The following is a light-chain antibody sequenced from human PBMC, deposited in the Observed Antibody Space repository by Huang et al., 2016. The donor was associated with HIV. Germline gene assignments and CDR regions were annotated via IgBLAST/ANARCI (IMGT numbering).Light chain of an antibody. CDR1: QSVSSY. CDR2: DAS. Sequence: IVLTQSPATLSLSPGDRATLSCRASQSVSSYLAWYQQKPGQAPRLLIYDASNRATGIPARFSGSGSGTDFTLTISSLEPEDVAVYYCQQRSNWLTFGGGTKVEIK. J-gene: IGKJ4*01. V-gene: IGKV3-11*01. CDR3: QQRSNWLT.